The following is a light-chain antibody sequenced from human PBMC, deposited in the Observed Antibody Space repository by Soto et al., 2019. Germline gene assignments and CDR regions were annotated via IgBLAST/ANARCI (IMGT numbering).Light chain of an antibody. Sequence: ERVMTQSPATLSVSPGEKATLSCRASQTVSNNVAWYQQKPGQAPRLLIYFASTRATGIPARFSGSGSGTEFTLTISTLQSEDIGVYCCQHYNEWPLTFGGGTKVETK. CDR2: FAS. V-gene: IGKV3-15*01. CDR3: QHYNEWPLT. CDR1: QTVSNN. J-gene: IGKJ4*01.